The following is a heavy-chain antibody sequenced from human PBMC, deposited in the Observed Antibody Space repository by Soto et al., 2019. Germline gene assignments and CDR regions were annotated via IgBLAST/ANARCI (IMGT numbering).Heavy chain of an antibody. J-gene: IGHJ3*02. CDR2: IRSKANSYAT. CDR1: GFTFSGSA. CDR3: TSADYGDYADFDI. V-gene: IGHV3-73*01. Sequence: GSLRLSCAASGFTFSGSAMHWVRQASGKGLEWVGRIRSKANSYATAYAASVKGRFTISRDDSKNTAYLQMNSLKTEDTAVYYCTSADYGDYADFDIWGQGTMVTVSS. D-gene: IGHD4-17*01.